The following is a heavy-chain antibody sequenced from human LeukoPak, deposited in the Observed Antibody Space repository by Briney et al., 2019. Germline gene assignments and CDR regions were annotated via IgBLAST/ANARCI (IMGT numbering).Heavy chain of an antibody. CDR3: ARAPGVRYYYYMDV. V-gene: IGHV3-20*04. J-gene: IGHJ6*03. D-gene: IGHD2-8*01. CDR1: GFTFDDYG. Sequence: GGSLRLSCAASGFTFDDYGMSWVRQAPGKRLEWVSGINWNGGNTGYADSVKGRFTISRDNVKNSLYLQMNSLRAEDTALYYCARAPGVRYYYYMDVWGKGTTVTVSS. CDR2: INWNGGNT.